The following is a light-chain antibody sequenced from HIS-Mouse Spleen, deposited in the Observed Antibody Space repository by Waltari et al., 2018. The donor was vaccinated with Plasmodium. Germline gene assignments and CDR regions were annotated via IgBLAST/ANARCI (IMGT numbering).Light chain of an antibody. CDR1: KGISSW. CDR2: AAS. V-gene: IGKV1-12*01. CDR3: QQANSFPWT. Sequence: DIQMTQSPSSVSASVGDRVTITCRASKGISSWLAWYQQKPGKAPKLLIYAASSLQSWVPSRFSGSGSGTDFTLTISSLQPEDFATYYCQQANSFPWTFGQGTKVEIK. J-gene: IGKJ1*01.